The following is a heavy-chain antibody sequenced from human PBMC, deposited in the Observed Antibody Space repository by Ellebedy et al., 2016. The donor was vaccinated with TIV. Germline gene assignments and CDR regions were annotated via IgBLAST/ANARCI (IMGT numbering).Heavy chain of an antibody. J-gene: IGHJ5*02. CDR1: GYTFSAHY. CDR3: ARIKSATSAFDP. CDR2: IDPSSGAT. Sequence: ASVKVSCKASGYTFSAHYMHWVRQAPGQGLEWMRWIDPSSGATHYAKEFQGRVTLTRDTSIKIVHMELNNLRSDDTAIYYCARIKSATSAFDPWGQGTLVSVSS. V-gene: IGHV1-2*02. D-gene: IGHD1-1*01.